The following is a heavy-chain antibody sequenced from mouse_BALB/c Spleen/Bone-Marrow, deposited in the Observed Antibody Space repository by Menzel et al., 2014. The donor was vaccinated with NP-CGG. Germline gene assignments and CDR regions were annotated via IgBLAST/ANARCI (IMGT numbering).Heavy chain of an antibody. CDR1: GFTFSNYW. Sequence: EVMLVESGGGLVQPGGSMKLSCVASGFTFSNYWMNWVRQPPEKGLEWVAEIRLKSNNYATHYAESVKGRFTISRDDSKSSVYLQMNNLRAEDTGIYYCTRRGYGNDYWGQGTTLTVSS. CDR3: TRRGYGNDY. J-gene: IGHJ2*01. V-gene: IGHV6-6*02. CDR2: IRLKSNNYAT. D-gene: IGHD2-10*02.